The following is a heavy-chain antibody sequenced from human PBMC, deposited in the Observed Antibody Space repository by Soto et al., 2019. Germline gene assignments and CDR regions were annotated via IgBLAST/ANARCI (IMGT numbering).Heavy chain of an antibody. Sequence: KAGPTLVNPTQTITLTCVFSGFSLNTGGVTVGWIRQPPGKALEWVALIYWDDGKRYSPSLKSRLTITKETSRNQVVLTMTNVDPEDTATYFCAHSPAPRDYFQHWGEGTLVTVSS. J-gene: IGHJ1*01. CDR1: GFSLNTGGVT. CDR3: AHSPAPRDYFQH. V-gene: IGHV2-5*02. CDR2: IYWDDGK.